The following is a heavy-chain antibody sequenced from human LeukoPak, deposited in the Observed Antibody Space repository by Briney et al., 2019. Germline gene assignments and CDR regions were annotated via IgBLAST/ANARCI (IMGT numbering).Heavy chain of an antibody. Sequence: GGSLRLSCAASGFAFSSYEMNWVRQAPGKGLEWISYISSSGSTIYYADSVKGRFTISRDNAKNSLYLQMNSLRVEVTAVYYCARISGGNYNWFDPWGQGTLVTVSS. J-gene: IGHJ5*02. CDR2: ISSSGSTI. CDR3: ARISGGNYNWFDP. D-gene: IGHD2-15*01. CDR1: GFAFSSYE. V-gene: IGHV3-48*03.